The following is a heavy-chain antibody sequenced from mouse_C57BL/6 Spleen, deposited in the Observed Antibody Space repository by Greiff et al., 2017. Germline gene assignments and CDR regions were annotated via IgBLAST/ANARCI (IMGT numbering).Heavy chain of an antibody. D-gene: IGHD2-3*01. Sequence: VQLQQSGPGLVQPSQSLSITCTVSGFSLTSYGVHWVRQSPGKGLEWLGVIWRGGSTDYNAAFMSRLSITKDNSKSKVFFKMNSLQADDTAIYYCAKPLYDGYYAMDYWGQGTSVTVSS. CDR2: IWRGGST. J-gene: IGHJ4*01. CDR3: AKPLYDGYYAMDY. V-gene: IGHV2-5*01. CDR1: GFSLTSYG.